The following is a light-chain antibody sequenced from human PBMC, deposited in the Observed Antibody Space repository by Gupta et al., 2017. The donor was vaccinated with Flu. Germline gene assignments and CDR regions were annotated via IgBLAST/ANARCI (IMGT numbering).Light chain of an antibody. J-gene: IGLJ1*01. CDR2: NDN. CDR1: SFTLGRNT. Sequence: SSFTLGRNTANWYQQLPGAAPTLLIFNDNQRPSGVPDRFSGSRSGTSASLAISGLQSEDEADYYCASWDDSLNDYVFASGTKVTVL. CDR3: ASWDDSLNDYV. V-gene: IGLV1-44*01.